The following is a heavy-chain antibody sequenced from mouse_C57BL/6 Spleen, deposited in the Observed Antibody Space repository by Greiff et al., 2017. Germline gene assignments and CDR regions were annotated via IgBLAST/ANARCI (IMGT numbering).Heavy chain of an antibody. J-gene: IGHJ2*01. D-gene: IGHD2-2*01. CDR3: ARGGGYDAFDY. V-gene: IGHV1-69*01. CDR1: GYTFTSYW. CDR2: IDPSDSYT. Sequence: QVQLQQPGAELVMPGASVKLPCKASGYTFTSYWMHWVKQRPGQGLEWIGEIDPSDSYTNYNQKFKGKSTLTVDKSSSTAYMQLSSLTSEDSAVYYCARGGGYDAFDYWGQGTTLTVSS.